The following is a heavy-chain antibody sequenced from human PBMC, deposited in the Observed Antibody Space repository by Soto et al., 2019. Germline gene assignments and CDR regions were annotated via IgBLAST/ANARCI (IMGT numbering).Heavy chain of an antibody. Sequence: ASVKVSCKASGYTFTSYGISWVRQAPGQGLEWMGRISAYNGNTNYAQKLQGRVTMTTDTSTSTAYMELRSLRSDDTAVYYCARDIAVAVYTTAFDYWGQGTLVTVSS. CDR1: GYTFTSYG. D-gene: IGHD6-19*01. V-gene: IGHV1-18*01. CDR3: ARDIAVAVYTTAFDY. CDR2: ISAYNGNT. J-gene: IGHJ4*02.